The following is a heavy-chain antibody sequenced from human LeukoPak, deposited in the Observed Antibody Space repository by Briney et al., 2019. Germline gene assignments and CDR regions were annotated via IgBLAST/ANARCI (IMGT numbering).Heavy chain of an antibody. Sequence: PGGSLRLSCAASGLTFDDYGMSWVRQAPGKGLEWVSGINWNGGSTGYADSVKGRFTISRDNAKNSLYLQMNSLRAEDTALYYCAKDIDGYSSSWYGMDVWGQGTTVTVSS. CDR3: AKDIDGYSSSWYGMDV. V-gene: IGHV3-20*04. CDR1: GLTFDDYG. J-gene: IGHJ6*02. D-gene: IGHD6-13*01. CDR2: INWNGGST.